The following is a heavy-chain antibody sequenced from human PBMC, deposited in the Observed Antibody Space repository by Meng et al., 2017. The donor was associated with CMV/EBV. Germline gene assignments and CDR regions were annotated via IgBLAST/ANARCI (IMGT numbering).Heavy chain of an antibody. J-gene: IGHJ6*02. CDR3: ARDHRSMDV. CDR1: GFTFSSYW. V-gene: IGHV3-74*01. CDR2: INSDGSST. Sequence: GESLKISCVASGFTFSSYWMHWVRQAPGKGLVWVSRINSDGSSTSYADSVKGRFTISRDNAKNTLYLQMNSLRAEDTAVYYCARDHRSMDVWGQGTTVTVSS.